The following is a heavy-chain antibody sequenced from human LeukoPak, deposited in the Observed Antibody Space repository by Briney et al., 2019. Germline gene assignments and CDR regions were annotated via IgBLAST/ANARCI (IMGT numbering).Heavy chain of an antibody. Sequence: PPGGSLRLSCAASGFTFHISWMHWVRHAPGKGLVWVSRITSDGSTTTYADSVKGRFTISRDNPKNTLYLQMNSLRAEDTAVYYCAGGWDYFDYWGQGTLVTVSS. J-gene: IGHJ4*02. V-gene: IGHV3-74*01. CDR2: ITSDGSTT. CDR3: AGGWDYFDY. D-gene: IGHD1-26*01. CDR1: GFTFHISW.